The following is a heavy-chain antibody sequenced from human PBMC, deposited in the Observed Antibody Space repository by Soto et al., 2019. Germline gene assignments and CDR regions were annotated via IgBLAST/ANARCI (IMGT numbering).Heavy chain of an antibody. J-gene: IGHJ4*02. CDR3: ARVEAQQDTWSHDH. D-gene: IGHD2-8*01. CDR1: SGSISSYY. CDR2: ISYSGTS. V-gene: IGHV4-59*01. Sequence: SETLSLTCTVSSGSISSYYWSWIRQPPGKGLEWIGYISYSGTSTYNPSLNSRFTMSVDTSRNQLSLRLSSVTAADTAVYYCARVEAQQDTWSHDHWGQGTLVTVSS.